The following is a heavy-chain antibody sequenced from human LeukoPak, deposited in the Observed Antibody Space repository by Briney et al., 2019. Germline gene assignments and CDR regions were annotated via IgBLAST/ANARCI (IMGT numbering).Heavy chain of an antibody. V-gene: IGHV1-18*01. CDR1: GYTFTSYG. CDR2: ISAYNANT. D-gene: IGHD2-15*01. Sequence: ASVKVSCKASGYTFTSYGISWVRQAPGQGLEWMGWISAYNANTNYAQKFQGRVTMTTDTSTSTAYMELRSLRSDDTAVYYCARDSRGYCSGGSCYSSSYFDFWGQGTLVTVSS. CDR3: ARDSRGYCSGGSCYSSSYFDF. J-gene: IGHJ4*02.